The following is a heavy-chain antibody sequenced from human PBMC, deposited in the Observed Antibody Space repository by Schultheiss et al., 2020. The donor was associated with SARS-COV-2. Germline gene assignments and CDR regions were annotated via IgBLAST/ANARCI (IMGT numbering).Heavy chain of an antibody. CDR3: ARLSGSYYAGY. J-gene: IGHJ4*02. D-gene: IGHD1-26*01. CDR2: IYHSGST. V-gene: IGHV4-59*04. Sequence: SETLSLTCTVSGGSISSYYWSWIRQPPGKGLEWIGSIYHSGSTYYNPSLKSRVTISVDTSKNQFSLKLSSVTAADTAVYYCARLSGSYYAGYWGQGTLVTVSS. CDR1: GGSISSYY.